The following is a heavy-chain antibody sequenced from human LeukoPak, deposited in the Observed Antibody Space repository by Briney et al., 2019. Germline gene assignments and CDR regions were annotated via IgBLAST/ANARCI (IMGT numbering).Heavy chain of an antibody. CDR3: ARQGEYDVLTGYYDY. V-gene: IGHV5-51*01. CDR2: IYPGDSDT. CDR1: GYSFTSYW. J-gene: IGHJ4*02. Sequence: GESLKISCKGSGYSFTSYWIGWVRQMPGKGLEWMGIIYPGDSDTRYSPSFQGQVTISADKSISTAYLQWSSLKASDTAMYYCARQGEYDVLTGYYDYWGQGTLVTVSS. D-gene: IGHD3-9*01.